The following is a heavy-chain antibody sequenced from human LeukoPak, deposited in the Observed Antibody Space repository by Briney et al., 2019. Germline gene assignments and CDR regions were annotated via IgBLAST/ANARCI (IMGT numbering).Heavy chain of an antibody. CDR3: VRDGYSYGSLKSFNY. D-gene: IGHD5-18*01. J-gene: IGHJ4*02. Sequence: ASVKVSCKASGYTFTSYGISWVRQAPGQGLEWMGWISAYNGNTNYAQKLQGRVTMTTDTSTSTAYMELRSLRSEDTAVYYCVRDGYSYGSLKSFNYWGQGTLVTVSS. CDR1: GYTFTSYG. V-gene: IGHV1-18*01. CDR2: ISAYNGNT.